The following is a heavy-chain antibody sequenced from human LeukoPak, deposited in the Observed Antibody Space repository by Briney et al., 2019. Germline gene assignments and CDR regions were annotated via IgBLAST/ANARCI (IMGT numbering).Heavy chain of an antibody. CDR2: ISGSGGRT. Sequence: TGGSLRLSCAASGFTFNNYAMSWVRQTPGKGLEWVSSISGSGGRTYYTDSVKGRFSISRDNSNKMVYLQMNRLRVEDTALYYCAKGYGDSDGYYYYDHWGQGTLVTVSS. CDR1: GFTFNNYA. V-gene: IGHV3-23*01. CDR3: AKGYGDSDGYYYYDH. J-gene: IGHJ4*02. D-gene: IGHD3-22*01.